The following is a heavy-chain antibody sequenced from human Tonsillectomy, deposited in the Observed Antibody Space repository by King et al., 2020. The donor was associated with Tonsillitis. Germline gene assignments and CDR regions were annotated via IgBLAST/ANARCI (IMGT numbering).Heavy chain of an antibody. Sequence: VQLVESGGGLVQPGGSLRLSCAASGFTFRTYAIIWVRQAPGKGLEWVSTISAGGGSTYYAASVKGRFTISRDNSKNTLYLQMNSLRDEDTAVYFCAKEKSSSSLPDVWGQGTTVTVSS. CDR1: GFTFRTYA. CDR2: ISAGGGST. J-gene: IGHJ6*02. D-gene: IGHD6-13*01. CDR3: AKEKSSSSLPDV. V-gene: IGHV3-23*04.